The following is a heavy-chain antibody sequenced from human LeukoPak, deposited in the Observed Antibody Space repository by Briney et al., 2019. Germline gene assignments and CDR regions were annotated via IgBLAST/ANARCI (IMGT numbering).Heavy chain of an antibody. CDR3: ARLFAGYYYDSSGYYYDQDY. Sequence: PGGSLRLSCAASGFTFSSYAMSWVRQAPGKGLEWVSAISGSGGSTYYADSVKGRFTISRDNSKNTLYLQMNSLRDEDTAVYYCARLFAGYYYDSSGYYYDQDYWGQGTLVTVSS. CDR1: GFTFSSYA. J-gene: IGHJ4*02. V-gene: IGHV3-23*01. D-gene: IGHD3-22*01. CDR2: ISGSGGST.